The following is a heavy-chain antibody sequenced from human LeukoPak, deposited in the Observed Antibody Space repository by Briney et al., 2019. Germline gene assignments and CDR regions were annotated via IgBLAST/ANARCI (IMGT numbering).Heavy chain of an antibody. CDR2: IIPIFGTA. D-gene: IGHD6-13*01. CDR3: ARALSGGTARTSNYMDV. CDR1: GGTFSSYA. Sequence: SVKVSCKASGGTFSSYAISWVRQAPGQGLEWMGGIIPIFGTANYAQKFQGRDTITTDESTSTAYMELSSLRSEDTAVYYCARALSGGTARTSNYMDVWGKGTTVTVSS. J-gene: IGHJ6*03. V-gene: IGHV1-69*05.